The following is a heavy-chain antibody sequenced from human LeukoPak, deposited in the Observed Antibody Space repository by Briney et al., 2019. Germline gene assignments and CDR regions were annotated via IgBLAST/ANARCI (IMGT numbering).Heavy chain of an antibody. Sequence: KPSEPLSLTCIVSGGSISSHYWSWIRQPPGKGLEWIGYIHYSGSTNYNPSVKSRVTMSVDTSKNQFSLKLSSVTAADTAVYYCARDRMNSNAFDIWGQGTMVTVSS. V-gene: IGHV4-59*11. CDR1: GGSISSHY. D-gene: IGHD1-7*01. CDR3: ARDRMNSNAFDI. CDR2: IHYSGST. J-gene: IGHJ3*02.